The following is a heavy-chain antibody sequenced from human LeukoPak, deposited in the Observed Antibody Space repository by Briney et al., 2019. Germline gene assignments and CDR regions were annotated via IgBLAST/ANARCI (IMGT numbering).Heavy chain of an antibody. CDR2: INGRGDGT. CDR3: AKDRPYGLDY. Sequence: PGGSLRLSCEVSGFTFINYAMTWVRQAPGKRLEWVSGINGRGDGTYYADSVKGRFTVSRDNSKNTVYLQIDSLRAEDTAVYYCAKDRPYGLDYWGQGTLVTVSS. CDR1: GFTFINYA. J-gene: IGHJ4*02. D-gene: IGHD4-17*01. V-gene: IGHV3-23*01.